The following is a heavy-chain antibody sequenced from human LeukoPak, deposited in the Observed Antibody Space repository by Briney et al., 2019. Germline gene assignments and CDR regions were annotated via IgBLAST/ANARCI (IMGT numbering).Heavy chain of an antibody. Sequence: AGGSLRLSCAASGFNFIDYSMNWVRQAPGKGLEWISYIGISSGNTKYADSVKGRFTISRDKARNSLYLEMNSLGVEDTAMYYCAKDHRYGFEEWGHGTLVTVSS. J-gene: IGHJ4*01. CDR1: GFNFIDYS. D-gene: IGHD4-17*01. V-gene: IGHV3-48*01. CDR3: AKDHRYGFEE. CDR2: IGISSGNT.